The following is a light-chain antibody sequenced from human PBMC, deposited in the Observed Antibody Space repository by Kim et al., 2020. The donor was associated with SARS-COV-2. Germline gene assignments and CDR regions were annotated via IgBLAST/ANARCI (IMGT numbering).Light chain of an antibody. J-gene: IGLJ2*01. V-gene: IGLV3-9*01. CDR1: NIGSYN. CDR3: QVWDSGTEDVV. Sequence: SYELTQPLSVLVALGQTARITCGGNNIGSYNVHWYQQKPGQASVLVIYRDSDRPSGIPERFSGSNSRNTATLTISRAQAGDEADYYCQVWDSGTEDVVFGGRTQLTVL. CDR2: RDS.